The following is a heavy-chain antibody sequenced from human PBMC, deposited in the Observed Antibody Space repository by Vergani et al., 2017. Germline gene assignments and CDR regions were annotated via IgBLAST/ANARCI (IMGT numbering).Heavy chain of an antibody. CDR2: IGKDGINT. J-gene: IGHJ4*02. CDR1: GFTFSNFG. V-gene: IGHV3-30*02. Sequence: QVQLVESAGGVVQPGGSLRLSCAASGFTFSNFGMHWIRQAPGKGLEWLANIGKDGINTRYSDAVKGRFTVSRANTKDILYLQMDSLRSEDTALDYCAKYLLDSTDGLPDSWGPGTLVIVSS. D-gene: IGHD3-9*01. CDR3: AKYLLDSTDGLPDS.